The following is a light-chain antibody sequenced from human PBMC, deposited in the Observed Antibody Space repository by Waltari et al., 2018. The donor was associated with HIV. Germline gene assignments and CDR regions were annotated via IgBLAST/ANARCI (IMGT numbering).Light chain of an antibody. CDR1: QSISRNY. Sequence: EIVLTQSPGTLSLSPGERATLSCRASQSISRNYLAWYQQKPGQAPRLLIYGASSRATGIPNRVSGSGSGTDFTLTISRLEPEDFAVYYCQQYGSSPRSFGQGTKVEIK. CDR3: QQYGSSPRS. V-gene: IGKV3-20*01. J-gene: IGKJ1*01. CDR2: GAS.